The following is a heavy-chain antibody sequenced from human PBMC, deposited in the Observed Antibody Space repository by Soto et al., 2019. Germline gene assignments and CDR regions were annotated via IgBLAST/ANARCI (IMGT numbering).Heavy chain of an antibody. CDR2: ISAYNGNT. CDR3: SRAGAYGSFYFFDY. D-gene: IGHD3-10*01. CDR1: VYTFSNFG. J-gene: IGHJ4*02. V-gene: IGHV1-18*01. Sequence: XSVKVSCKASVYTFSNFGFTWVRQAPGQGLEWMGWISAYNGNTDFAQKFQGRVTMTTDTSTSTAYMELWYLTSDDTAVYYCSRAGAYGSFYFFDYWGQGPLVTVSS.